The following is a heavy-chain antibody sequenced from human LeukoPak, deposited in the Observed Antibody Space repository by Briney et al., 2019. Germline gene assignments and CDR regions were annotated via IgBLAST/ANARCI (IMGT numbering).Heavy chain of an antibody. CDR2: INPNSGGT. Sequence: GASVKVSCKASGYTFTGYYMHWVRQAPGQGLEWMGWINPNSGGTNYAQKFQGRVTMTRDTSISTAYMELSRLRSDDTAVYYCARDFGSGSYFRSRGFDYWGQGTLVTVSS. V-gene: IGHV1-2*02. D-gene: IGHD1-26*01. CDR3: ARDFGSGSYFRSRGFDY. J-gene: IGHJ4*02. CDR1: GYTFTGYY.